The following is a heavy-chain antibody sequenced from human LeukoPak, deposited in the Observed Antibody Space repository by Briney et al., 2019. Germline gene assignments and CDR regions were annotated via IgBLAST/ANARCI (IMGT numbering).Heavy chain of an antibody. V-gene: IGHV3-21*01. Sequence: GGSLRLSCAASGFTFSSYSMNWVRQAPGKGLEWVSSISSSSYIYYADSVKGRSTISRDNAKNSLYLQMNSLRAEDTAVYYCARYDSSGYCPFDYWGQGTLVTVSS. J-gene: IGHJ4*02. CDR3: ARYDSSGYCPFDY. D-gene: IGHD3-22*01. CDR1: GFTFSSYS. CDR2: ISSSSYI.